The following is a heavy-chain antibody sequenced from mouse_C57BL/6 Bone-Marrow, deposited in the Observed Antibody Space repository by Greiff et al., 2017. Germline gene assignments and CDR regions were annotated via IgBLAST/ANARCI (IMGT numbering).Heavy chain of an antibody. J-gene: IGHJ4*01. D-gene: IGHD2-2*01. CDR2: IYPGSGNT. CDR3: ARSRSYGYDNYYAMDY. Sequence: QVQLQQSGAELVRPGASVKLSCKASGYTFTDYYINWVKQRPGQGLEWIARIYPGSGNTYYNEKFKGKATLTAEKSSSTAYMQLSSLTSEDSAVYFCARSRSYGYDNYYAMDYWGQGTSVTVSS. CDR1: GYTFTDYY. V-gene: IGHV1-76*01.